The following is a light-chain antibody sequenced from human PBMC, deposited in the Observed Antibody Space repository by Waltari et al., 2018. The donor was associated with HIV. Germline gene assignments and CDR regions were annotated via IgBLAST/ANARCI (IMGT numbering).Light chain of an antibody. CDR2: GAS. Sequence: EFVLTQSPGTLSLSPGERATLSCRASQSVSSSYLAWYQQRPVQAPRLLIYGASSRAAGIPDRFTGSGSGTDFTLTISRLEPEDFAVYYCQHFDTSLPKYTFGQGTKLEIK. V-gene: IGKV3-20*01. CDR3: QHFDTSLPKYT. J-gene: IGKJ2*01. CDR1: QSVSSSY.